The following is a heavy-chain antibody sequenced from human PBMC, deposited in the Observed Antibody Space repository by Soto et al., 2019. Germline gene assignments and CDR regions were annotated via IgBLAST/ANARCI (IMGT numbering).Heavy chain of an antibody. Sequence: QMQLQESGPGLVKSSETLSLTCTVSGGSLNSGAYYWSWSRQSPGKGLEWVGYMYFTGTVSTNDSPSLKSRVTMSVDTSKNEFSLRLTSVTPADTAVYYCARVRRIGSRAHLDFYDYVMDVWGQGTPVTVSS. CDR3: ARVRRIGSRAHLDFYDYVMDV. CDR2: MYFTGTVST. V-gene: IGHV4-61*08. D-gene: IGHD3-10*01. CDR1: GGSLNSGAYY. J-gene: IGHJ6*01.